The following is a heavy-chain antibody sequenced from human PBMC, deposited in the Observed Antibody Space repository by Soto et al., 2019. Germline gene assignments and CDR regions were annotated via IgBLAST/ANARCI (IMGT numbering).Heavy chain of an antibody. CDR1: GYTFTGYY. CDR3: ARGCLSYLWQHYDGMDV. CDR2: INPNSGGT. D-gene: IGHD1-26*01. V-gene: IGHV1-2*04. J-gene: IGHJ6*02. Sequence: SAVKVSCEASGYTFTGYYMHWVRQAPGQGLEWMGWINPNSGGTNYAQKFQGWVTMTRDTSISTAYTELSRLRSDDPAVDYLARGCLSYLWQHYDGMDVWGQGTTV.